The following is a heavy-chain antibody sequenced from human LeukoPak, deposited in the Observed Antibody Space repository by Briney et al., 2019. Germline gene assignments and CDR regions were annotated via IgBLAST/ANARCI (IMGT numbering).Heavy chain of an antibody. J-gene: IGHJ4*02. D-gene: IGHD3-22*01. Sequence: AASVKVSCKVSGYTLTELSMHWVRQAPGKGLEWMGGFDPEDGETIYAQKFQGRVTMTEDTSTDTAYMELSSLRSEDTAVYYCARESYYDSSDSGETNPICWGKGTLVTVSS. CDR1: GYTLTELS. CDR3: ARESYYDSSDSGETNPIC. V-gene: IGHV1-24*01. CDR2: FDPEDGET.